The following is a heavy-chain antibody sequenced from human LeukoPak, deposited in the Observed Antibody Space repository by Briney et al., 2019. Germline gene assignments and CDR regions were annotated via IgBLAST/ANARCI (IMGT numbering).Heavy chain of an antibody. CDR3: ARARYGSGSYYGGWFDP. CDR1: GFTFSSYE. V-gene: IGHV3-48*03. J-gene: IGHJ5*02. CDR2: ISSSGSTI. D-gene: IGHD3-10*01. Sequence: PGGSLRLSCAASGFTFSSYEMNWVRQAPGKGLEWVSYISSSGSTIYYADSVKGRFTISRDNAKISLYLQMNSLRAEDTAVYYCARARYGSGSYYGGWFDPWGQGTLVTVSS.